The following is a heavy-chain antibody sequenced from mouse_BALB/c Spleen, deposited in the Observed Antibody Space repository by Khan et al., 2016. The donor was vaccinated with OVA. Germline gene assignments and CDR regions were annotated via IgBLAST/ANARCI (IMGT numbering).Heavy chain of an antibody. Sequence: QVQLQQPGAELVRPGVSVKISCKGSGYTFTDYAMHWVKQSHAKSLEWIGVISTYYGDADYNQKFKGKATMTVDKSSSTAYMELARLTSEDSAIYYFARGSGNSRFAYWGQGTLVTVSA. CDR2: ISTYYGDA. D-gene: IGHD1-3*01. J-gene: IGHJ3*01. V-gene: IGHV1S137*01. CDR1: GYTFTDYA. CDR3: ARGSGNSRFAY.